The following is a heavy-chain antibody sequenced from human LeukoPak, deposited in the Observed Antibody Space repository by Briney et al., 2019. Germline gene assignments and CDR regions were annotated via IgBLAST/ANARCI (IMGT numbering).Heavy chain of an antibody. Sequence: SETLSHTCTVSGGSISSYYWSWIRQPPGKGLEWIGYIYYSGSTNYNPSLKSRVTISVDTSKNQFSLKLSSVTAADTAVYYCARRWGADNDAFDIWGQGTMVTVSS. CDR2: IYYSGST. V-gene: IGHV4-59*08. CDR1: GGSISSYY. CDR3: ARRWGADNDAFDI. D-gene: IGHD1-26*01. J-gene: IGHJ3*02.